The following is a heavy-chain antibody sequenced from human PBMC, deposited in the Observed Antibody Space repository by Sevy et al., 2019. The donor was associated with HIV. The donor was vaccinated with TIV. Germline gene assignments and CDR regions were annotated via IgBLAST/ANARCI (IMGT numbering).Heavy chain of an antibody. CDR3: ARPRANYVDHYFFFAMDV. J-gene: IGHJ6*02. CDR1: GFAFTNYYA. Sequence: GGSLRLSCAASGFAFTNYYAMHWVRQATGKGLEWVALISYDGSDKYYADSVKGRFTISRDNLKNTLYLQMNSLTTEDTAVYYCARPRANYVDHYFFFAMDVWGQGTTVTVSS. D-gene: IGHD4-17*01. CDR2: ISYDGSDK. V-gene: IGHV3-30-3*01.